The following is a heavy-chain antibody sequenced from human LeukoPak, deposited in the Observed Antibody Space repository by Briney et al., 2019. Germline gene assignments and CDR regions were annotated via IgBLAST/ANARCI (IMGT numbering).Heavy chain of an antibody. CDR1: GGSFSGYY. D-gene: IGHD1-26*01. Sequence: PSETLSLTCAVYGGSFSGYYWSWIRQPPGKGLEWIGEINHSGSTNYNPSLKSRVTISVDTSKNQFSLKLSSVTAADTAVYYCARSAIVGATKTYYFDYWGQGTLVTVSS. CDR3: ARSAIVGATKTYYFDY. J-gene: IGHJ4*02. CDR2: INHSGST. V-gene: IGHV4-34*01.